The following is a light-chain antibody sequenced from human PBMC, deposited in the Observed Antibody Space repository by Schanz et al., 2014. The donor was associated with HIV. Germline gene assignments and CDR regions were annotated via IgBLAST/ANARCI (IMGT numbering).Light chain of an antibody. CDR2: NTN. Sequence: QAVVTQEPSLTVSPGGTVTLTCGSSTGSVTSGHFPFWLQQRPGQAPRTLIFNTNKKHSWTPARFSGSLFGGKAALTISGAQPEDEAVYYCFLLFSGARVFGGGTKLTVL. J-gene: IGLJ3*02. CDR3: FLLFSGARV. CDR1: TGSVTSGHF. V-gene: IGLV7-46*01.